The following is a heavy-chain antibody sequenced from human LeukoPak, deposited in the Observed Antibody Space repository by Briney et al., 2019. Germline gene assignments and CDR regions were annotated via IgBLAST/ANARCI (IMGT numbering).Heavy chain of an antibody. D-gene: IGHD1-26*01. Sequence: SGTLSLTCGVSGGPITSTNWWSWVRQPPGQGLEWIGEISLTGRTNYNPSLIGRVIMSLDESRNQLSLTLTSVTAADTAMYYCTRESGPYCPFGYWGQGTLVVVPS. CDR3: TRESGPYCPFGY. CDR1: GGPITSTNW. CDR2: ISLTGRT. V-gene: IGHV4-4*02. J-gene: IGHJ4*02.